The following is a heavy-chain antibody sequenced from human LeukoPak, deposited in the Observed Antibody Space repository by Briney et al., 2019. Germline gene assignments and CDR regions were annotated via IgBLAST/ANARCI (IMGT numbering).Heavy chain of an antibody. D-gene: IGHD3-22*01. J-gene: IGHJ4*02. CDR3: AGLVGRYSSGLYYYYFDY. V-gene: IGHV4-34*01. CDR2: MYLSGTT. CDR1: GGSFSGYY. Sequence: SETLSLTCAVYGGSFSGYYWSWIRQPPGKGLEWIGEMYLSGTTHSNPSVKSRVTISIDKSKNQFFLNLSSVTAADTVVYYCAGLVGRYSSGLYYYYFDYWGQGTLVTVSS.